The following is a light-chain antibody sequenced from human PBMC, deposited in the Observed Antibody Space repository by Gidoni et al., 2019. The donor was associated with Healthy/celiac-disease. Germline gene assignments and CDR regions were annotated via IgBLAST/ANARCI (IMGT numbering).Light chain of an antibody. V-gene: IGKV3-15*01. CDR3: QQYNNWPRT. Sequence: EIVMTQSPATLSVSPGERATLSCRASQSVNSNLAWYQQKPGQAPRLLIYGASTRATGIPARCSGSGSGTEFTLTISSLQSEDFAVYYCQQYNNWPRTFGQGTKLEIK. CDR1: QSVNSN. CDR2: GAS. J-gene: IGKJ2*01.